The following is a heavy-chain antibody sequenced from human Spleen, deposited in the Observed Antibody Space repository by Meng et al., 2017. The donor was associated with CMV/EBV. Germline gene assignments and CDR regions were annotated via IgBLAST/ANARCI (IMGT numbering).Heavy chain of an antibody. CDR2: ISGGGST. J-gene: IGHJ4*02. CDR3: AKEDY. V-gene: IGHV3-23*01. Sequence: VSSRRLSCAASGFTFSSYAMSWVRQAAGKGLEWVSGISGGGSTYYADSVKGRFTISRDNSKNTLYLQMNSLRAGDTAVYYCAKEDYWGQGTLVTVSS. CDR1: GFTFSSYA.